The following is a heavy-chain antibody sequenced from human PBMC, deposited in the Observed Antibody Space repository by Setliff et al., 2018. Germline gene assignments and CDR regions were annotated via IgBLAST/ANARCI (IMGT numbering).Heavy chain of an antibody. CDR3: ARDRQYCSSTSCYTSYFYYYAMDI. CDR2: INHSGST. D-gene: IGHD2-2*02. CDR1: GGSISDYY. V-gene: IGHV4-34*01. J-gene: IGHJ6*01. Sequence: SETLSLTCGGYGGSISDYYWSWIRQPPGKGLEWIGEINHSGSTNYNPSLKSRVTISLDTSRNQVSLKLSSVTAADTAVYYCARDRQYCSSTSCYTSYFYYYAMDIWG.